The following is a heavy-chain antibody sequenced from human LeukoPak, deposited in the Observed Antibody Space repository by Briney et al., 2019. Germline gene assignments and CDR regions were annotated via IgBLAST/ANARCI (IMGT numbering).Heavy chain of an antibody. CDR3: ARGYSSSWFWFDP. CDR2: IYYSGTT. J-gene: IGHJ5*02. D-gene: IGHD6-13*01. CDR1: GGSISSSSFY. V-gene: IGHV4-39*01. Sequence: SETLSLTCTVSGGSISSSSFYWGWIRQPPGKGLEWVGTIYYSGTTYYNPSLKSRVTISVDTSKNQFSLKLSCVTAADTAVYYCARGYSSSWFWFDPWGQGTLVTVSS.